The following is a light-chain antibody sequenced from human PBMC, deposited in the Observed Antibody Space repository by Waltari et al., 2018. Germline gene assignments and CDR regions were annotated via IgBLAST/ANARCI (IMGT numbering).Light chain of an antibody. V-gene: IGLV2-14*03. Sequence: SALTQPASVSGSPGQSITISCTGTSSDIGGYNYVSWYQQHPGKAPKLMIYDITNRPSGVSQLFSGSRSGNTASLTISGLQAEDEADYYCSSYTSSRTRVFGGGTKLTVL. J-gene: IGLJ3*02. CDR1: SSDIGGYNY. CDR2: DIT. CDR3: SSYTSSRTRV.